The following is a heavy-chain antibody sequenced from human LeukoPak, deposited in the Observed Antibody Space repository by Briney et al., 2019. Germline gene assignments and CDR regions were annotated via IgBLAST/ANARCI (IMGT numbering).Heavy chain of an antibody. CDR2: IYHSGRT. D-gene: IGHD3-10*01. V-gene: IGHV4-34*01. Sequence: SETLSLTCAVYGGSFSGYYWSWIRQPPGKGLEWIGSIYHSGRTFYNPSLKSRVTISLDTSKNQFSLKLSSVTAADTAVYYCARHNRFPRTLAMVRGGYYMDVWGKGTTVTISS. J-gene: IGHJ6*03. CDR1: GGSFSGYY. CDR3: ARHNRFPRTLAMVRGGYYMDV.